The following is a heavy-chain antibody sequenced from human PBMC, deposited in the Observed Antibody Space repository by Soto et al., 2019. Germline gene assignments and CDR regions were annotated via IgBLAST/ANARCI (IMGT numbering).Heavy chain of an antibody. CDR2: VYHTGNT. D-gene: IGHD2-2*01. CDR1: GGSISSGDYS. J-gene: IGHJ5*02. CDR3: ATRPPQIVVTLLPFPS. V-gene: IGHV4-30-2*01. Sequence: PSETLSLTCAVSGGSISSGDYSWSWIRQPPGKGLEWIGEVYHTGNTRYNPSLKSRVTISVDKPNNQFSLKLTSMTGADTAVYYCATRPPQIVVTLLPFPSWRQGTPVTVSS.